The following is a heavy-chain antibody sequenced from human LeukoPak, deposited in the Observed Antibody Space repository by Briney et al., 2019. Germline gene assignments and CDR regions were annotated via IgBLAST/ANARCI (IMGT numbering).Heavy chain of an antibody. J-gene: IGHJ5*02. D-gene: IGHD2-21*02. Sequence: GGSLRLSCAASGFTVSSNYMSWVRQAPGKGLEWVSSISSSSSYIYYADSVKGRFTISRDNAKNSLYLQMNSLRAEDTAVYYCARNSGVTENWFDPWGQGTLVTVSS. CDR3: ARNSGVTENWFDP. CDR2: ISSSSSYI. CDR1: GFTVSSNY. V-gene: IGHV3-21*01.